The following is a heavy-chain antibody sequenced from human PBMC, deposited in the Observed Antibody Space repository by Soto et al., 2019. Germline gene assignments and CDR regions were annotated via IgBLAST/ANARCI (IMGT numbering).Heavy chain of an antibody. CDR1: GFTFSSYW. J-gene: IGHJ6*02. D-gene: IGHD2-15*01. V-gene: IGHV3-7*01. CDR3: ARDSYCSGGSCYYYGMDV. CDR2: IKQDGSEK. Sequence: VGSLRLSCAASGFTFSSYWMSWVRQAPGKGLEWVANIKQDGSEKYYVDSVKGRFTISRDNAKNSLYLQMNSLRAEDTAVYYCARDSYCSGGSCYYYGMDVWGQGTTVTVSS.